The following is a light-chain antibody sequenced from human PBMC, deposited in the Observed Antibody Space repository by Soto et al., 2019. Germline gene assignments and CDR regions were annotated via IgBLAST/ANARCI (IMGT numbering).Light chain of an antibody. V-gene: IGKV1-5*03. CDR3: QQYDSYPFT. CDR1: QSINNW. Sequence: DIQMTQSPSTLSASEGDRVTTTCRASQSINNWLAWYQQKPGKAPKLLISKASNLKSGVPSRFSGTGSGTEFTLTISSLQPDDFASYYCQQYDSYPFTFGGGTKVEI. CDR2: KAS. J-gene: IGKJ4*01.